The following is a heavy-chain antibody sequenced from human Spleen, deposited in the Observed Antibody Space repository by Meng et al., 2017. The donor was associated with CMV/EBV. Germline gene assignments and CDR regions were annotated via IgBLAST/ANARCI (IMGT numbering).Heavy chain of an antibody. J-gene: IGHJ4*02. CDR2: INHSGST. V-gene: IGHV4-34*01. Sequence: AVYGGSFSGNYWSWIRQPPGKGLEWIGEINHSGSTNYNPSLKSRVTISVDTSKNQFSLKLSSVTAADTAVYYCARVPTWGIAAAGPYYWGQGTLVTVS. D-gene: IGHD6-13*01. CDR3: ARVPTWGIAAAGPYY. CDR1: GGSFSGNY.